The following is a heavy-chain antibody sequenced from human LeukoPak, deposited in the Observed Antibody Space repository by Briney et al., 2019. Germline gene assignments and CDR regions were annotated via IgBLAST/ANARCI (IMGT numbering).Heavy chain of an antibody. J-gene: IGHJ4*02. CDR1: GFSFSLYS. Sequence: GGSLRLSCAASGFSFSLYSMNWVRQAPGKGLEWVSTISRNRNYIYYAGSVKGRFAISRDDARNSLFLHMNSLRAEDSAVYFCTRHLSAGLPGGFDSWGQGTLVSVSS. CDR2: ISRNRNYI. CDR3: TRHLSAGLPGGFDS. D-gene: IGHD3-10*01. V-gene: IGHV3-21*06.